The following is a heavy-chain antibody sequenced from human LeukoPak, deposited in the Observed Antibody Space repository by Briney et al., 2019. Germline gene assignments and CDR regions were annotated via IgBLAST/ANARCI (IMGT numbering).Heavy chain of an antibody. CDR2: MNPNSGNT. CDR1: GYTFTSYD. J-gene: IGHJ6*03. CDR3: ATDAVDMDV. Sequence: ASVKVSCKASGYTFTSYDINWVRQATGQGLAWIGWMNPNSGNTGYAQKFQRRVTMTRNTSISTAYMELSSLRSEDTAVYSCATDAVDMDVRGKGTTVTVSS. D-gene: IGHD6-19*01. V-gene: IGHV1-8*01.